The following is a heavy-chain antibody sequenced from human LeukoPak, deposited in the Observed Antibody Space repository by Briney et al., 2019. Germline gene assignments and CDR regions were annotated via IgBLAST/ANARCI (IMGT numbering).Heavy chain of an antibody. D-gene: IGHD3-22*01. CDR1: GFNFTSYY. V-gene: IGHV5-51*01. CDR2: IYPGDSDT. J-gene: IGHJ4*02. Sequence: GESLKISCKGSGFNFTSYYIAWVRQMPGKGLEWMGIIYPGDSDTRYSPSFQGQVTISVDKSISTAYLQWSSLKASDTAMYFCARRRYYDSDGYYFNYFDFWGQGTLVTVSS. CDR3: ARRRYYDSDGYYFNYFDF.